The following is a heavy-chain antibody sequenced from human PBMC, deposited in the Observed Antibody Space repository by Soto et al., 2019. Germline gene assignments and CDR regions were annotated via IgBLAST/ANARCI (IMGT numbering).Heavy chain of an antibody. Sequence: PSETLSLTCTVSGDSISSGGYYWSWIRQHPGKGLEWIGYIYYSGSTNYNPSLKSRVTISVDTSKNQFSLKLSSVTAADTAVYYCARGMTTVTTLDYWGQGTLVTVSS. CDR3: ARGMTTVTTLDY. V-gene: IGHV4-31*03. D-gene: IGHD4-4*01. CDR1: GDSISSGGYY. J-gene: IGHJ4*02. CDR2: IYYSGST.